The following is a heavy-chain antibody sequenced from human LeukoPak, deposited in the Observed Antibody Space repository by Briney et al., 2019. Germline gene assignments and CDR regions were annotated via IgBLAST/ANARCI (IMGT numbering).Heavy chain of an antibody. J-gene: IGHJ5*02. Sequence: SETLSLTCTVSGGSIISTSFYWGWIRQPPGKGLAWLGSIYHSGSTYDNPSLKSRVTISVDRSKNQFSLKLSSVTAADTAVYYCARLYYDSRGYYWFDRWGQGTLVTVSS. V-gene: IGHV4-39*01. CDR2: IYHSGST. CDR3: ARLYYDSRGYYWFDR. CDR1: GGSIISTSFY. D-gene: IGHD3-22*01.